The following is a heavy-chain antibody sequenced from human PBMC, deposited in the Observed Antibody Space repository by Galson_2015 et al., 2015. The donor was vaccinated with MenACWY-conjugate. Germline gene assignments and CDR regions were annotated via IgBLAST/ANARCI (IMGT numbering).Heavy chain of an antibody. CDR1: GFTFSSYA. Sequence: SLRLSCAASGFTFSSYAMSWVRQAPGKGLEWVSAISGSGGSTYYADSVKGRFTISRDSSKNTLYLQMNSLRAEDTAVYYCAKEPTSGGATGSCFDYWGQGTLVTVSS. CDR2: ISGSGGST. D-gene: IGHD1-26*01. J-gene: IGHJ4*02. V-gene: IGHV3-23*01. CDR3: AKEPTSGGATGSCFDY.